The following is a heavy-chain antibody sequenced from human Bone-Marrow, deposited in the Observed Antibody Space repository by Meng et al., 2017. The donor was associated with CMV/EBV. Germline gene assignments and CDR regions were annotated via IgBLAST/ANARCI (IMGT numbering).Heavy chain of an antibody. V-gene: IGHV3-30*19. J-gene: IGHJ4*02. CDR3: ARNGVRGVWGYYFDY. Sequence: GGSLRLSCAASGFTFSSYGMHWVRQAPGKGLEWVAVISYDGSNKYYADSVKGRFTISRDNSRNTLYLQMNSLRAEDTAVYYCARNGVRGVWGYYFDYWGQGTLVTVSS. CDR2: ISYDGSNK. D-gene: IGHD3-10*01. CDR1: GFTFSSYG.